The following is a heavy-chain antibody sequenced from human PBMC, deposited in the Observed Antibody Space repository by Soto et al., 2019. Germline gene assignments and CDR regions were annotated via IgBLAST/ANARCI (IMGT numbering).Heavy chain of an antibody. J-gene: IGHJ6*02. V-gene: IGHV3-74*01. CDR2: INSDGSST. CDR3: ARDLGAPTDRPGMDV. CDR1: GFTFSSYC. Sequence: WVSLRLSCAASGFTFSSYCMHWVRQAPGKGLVWVSRINSDGSSTSYADSVKGRFTISRDNAKNTLYLQMNSLRAEDTAVYYCARDLGAPTDRPGMDVWGQGTTVTVSS. D-gene: IGHD3-16*01.